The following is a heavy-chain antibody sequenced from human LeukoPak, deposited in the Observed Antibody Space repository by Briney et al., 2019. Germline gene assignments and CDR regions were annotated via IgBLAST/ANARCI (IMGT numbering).Heavy chain of an antibody. CDR2: ISRSSSYI. V-gene: IGHV3-21*01. J-gene: IGHJ4*02. CDR3: ARDRSGYNLFDY. CDR1: GFTFSSYS. D-gene: IGHD5-12*01. Sequence: GGSLRLSCADSGFTFSSYSMNWVRQAPGKGLEWVSSISRSSSYIYYTDSVKGRFTISRDNAKNSLYLQMNSLRAEDTAVYYCARDRSGYNLFDYWAQGTLVTVSS.